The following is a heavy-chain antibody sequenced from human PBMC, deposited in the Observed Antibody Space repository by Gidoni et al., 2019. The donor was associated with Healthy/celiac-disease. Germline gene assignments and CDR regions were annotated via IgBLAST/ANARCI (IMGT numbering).Heavy chain of an antibody. CDR2: IYTSGST. CDR1: GGSISRYY. CDR3: ARDHYCSGGSCYSGWFDP. J-gene: IGHJ5*02. Sequence: QVQLQESGPGLVKPSETLSLTCTVSGGSISRYYWSWIRQPAGQGLEWIGRIYTSGSTNYNPSLKSRVTMSVDTSKNQFSLKLSSVTAADTAVYYCARDHYCSGGSCYSGWFDPWGQGTLVTVSS. V-gene: IGHV4-4*07. D-gene: IGHD2-15*01.